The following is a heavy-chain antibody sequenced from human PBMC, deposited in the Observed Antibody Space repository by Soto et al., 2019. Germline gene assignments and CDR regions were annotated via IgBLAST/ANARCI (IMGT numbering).Heavy chain of an antibody. CDR2: ISYDGSNK. V-gene: IGHV3-30-3*01. J-gene: IGHJ6*02. Sequence: QVQLVESGGGVVQPGRSLRLSCAASGFTLSSYAMHWVRQAPGKGLEWVAVISYDGSNKYHTDSVRGRFTISRDNSRYTLDLQMNSLRAEDTAIYYCARGEYYGSGSYGYYGLDVWGQGTTGTVSS. CDR3: ARGEYYGSGSYGYYGLDV. CDR1: GFTLSSYA. D-gene: IGHD3-10*01.